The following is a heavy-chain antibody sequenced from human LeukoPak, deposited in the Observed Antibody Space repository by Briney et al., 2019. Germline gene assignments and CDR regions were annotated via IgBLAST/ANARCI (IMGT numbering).Heavy chain of an antibody. V-gene: IGHV3-7*01. CDR2: IKQDGSEK. CDR3: ARDQRGYDFWSGYKQFDY. D-gene: IGHD3-3*01. CDR1: GFTFSSYW. Sequence: GGSLRLSCAASGFTFSSYWMSWVRQAPGKGLEWVANIKQDGSEKYYVDSVKGRFTISRDNAKNSLYLQMNSLRAEDTAVYYCARDQRGYDFWSGYKQFDYWGQGTLVTVSS. J-gene: IGHJ4*02.